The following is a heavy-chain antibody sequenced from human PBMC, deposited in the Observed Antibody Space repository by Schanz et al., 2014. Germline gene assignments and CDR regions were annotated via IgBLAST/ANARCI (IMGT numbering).Heavy chain of an antibody. CDR1: GYTFTTYA. Sequence: QVQLVQSGPEVKKPGASVRVSCKASGYTFTTYAMHWVRQAPGKGLEWVAVISYDGSNKYYADSVKGRFTISRDNAKNSLFLQMNGLRVEDTAVYYCARLPVGYGSGIWDVWGQGTSVTVSS. J-gene: IGHJ6*02. CDR3: ARLPVGYGSGIWDV. CDR2: ISYDGSNK. D-gene: IGHD3-10*01. V-gene: IGHV3-30-3*01.